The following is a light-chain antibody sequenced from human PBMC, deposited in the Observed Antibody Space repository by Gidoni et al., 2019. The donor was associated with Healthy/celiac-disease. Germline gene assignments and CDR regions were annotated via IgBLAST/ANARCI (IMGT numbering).Light chain of an antibody. V-gene: IGKV1-39*01. Sequence: DIQMTQSQSSLSASVGDGVTITCRASQSISSYLNWYQQKPGKAPKLLIYAASSLQSGVPSRFSGSGSGTDFTLTISSLQPEDFATYYCQQSYSTLFTFGPGTKVDIK. CDR2: AAS. CDR1: QSISSY. CDR3: QQSYSTLFT. J-gene: IGKJ3*01.